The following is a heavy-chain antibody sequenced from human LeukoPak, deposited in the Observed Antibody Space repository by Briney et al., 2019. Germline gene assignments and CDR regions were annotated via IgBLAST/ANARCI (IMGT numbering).Heavy chain of an antibody. V-gene: IGHV4-34*01. J-gene: IGHJ6*02. Sequence: SETLSLTCAVYGGSFSGYYWSWIRQPPGKGLEWIGEINHFGSNNSNPSLKSRVTISVDTSKNQFSLKLSSVTAADTAVYYCARWGLGGGYGSGSYYTYYYYGMDVWGQGTTVTVSS. CDR3: ARWGLGGGYGSGSYYTYYYYGMDV. D-gene: IGHD3-10*01. CDR1: GGSFSGYY. CDR2: INHFGSN.